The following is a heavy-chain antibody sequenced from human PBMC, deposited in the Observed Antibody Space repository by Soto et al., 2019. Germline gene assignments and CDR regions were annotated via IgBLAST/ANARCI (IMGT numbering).Heavy chain of an antibody. V-gene: IGHV4-59*01. CDR2: IYYSGST. Sequence: SETLSLTCTVSGGSISSYYWSWIRQPPGKGLEWIGYIYYSGSTNYNPSLKSRVTISVDTSKNQFSLKLSSVTAADTAVYYCARLHHSPFDYWGQGTLVPVSS. CDR3: ARLHHSPFDY. J-gene: IGHJ4*02. CDR1: GGSISSYY.